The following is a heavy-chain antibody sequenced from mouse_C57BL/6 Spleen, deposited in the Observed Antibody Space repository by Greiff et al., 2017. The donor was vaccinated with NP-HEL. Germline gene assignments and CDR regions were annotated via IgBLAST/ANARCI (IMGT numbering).Heavy chain of an antibody. J-gene: IGHJ2*01. Sequence: EVQLVESGGGLVQPGGSLSLSCAASGFTFTDYYMSWVRQPPGKALEWLGFIRNKANGYTTEYSASVKGRFTISRDNSQSILYLQMNALRAEDSATYYCARYAFYSLDYWGQGTTLTVST. CDR3: ARYAFYSLDY. CDR1: GFTFTDYY. V-gene: IGHV7-3*01. D-gene: IGHD2-12*01. CDR2: IRNKANGYTT.